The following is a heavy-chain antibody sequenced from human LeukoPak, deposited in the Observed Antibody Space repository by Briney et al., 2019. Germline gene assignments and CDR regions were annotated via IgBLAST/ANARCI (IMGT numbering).Heavy chain of an antibody. CDR1: GGSISSYY. D-gene: IGHD3-3*01. Sequence: SETLSLTCTVSGGSISSYYWSWIRQPAGKGLEWIGRIYTSGSTNYNPSLKSRVTMSVDTSKNQFSLKLSSVTAADTAVYYCARDLGRITIFGVAPYAFDIWGQGTMVTVSS. V-gene: IGHV4-4*07. CDR3: ARDLGRITIFGVAPYAFDI. CDR2: IYTSGST. J-gene: IGHJ3*02.